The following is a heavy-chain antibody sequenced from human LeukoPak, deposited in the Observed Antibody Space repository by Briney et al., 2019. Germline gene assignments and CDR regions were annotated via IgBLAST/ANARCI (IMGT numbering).Heavy chain of an antibody. J-gene: IGHJ6*03. CDR1: GYTFTGYY. D-gene: IGHD2-15*01. Sequence: GASVKVSCKASGYTFTGYYMHWVRQAPGQGLEWVGWINPPNGGTNYAQKFQGRVTMTRDTSISTAYMELSRLRSDDTAVYYCATLCCGSYYMDVWGKGTTVTVSS. CDR2: INPPNGGT. V-gene: IGHV1-2*02. CDR3: ATLCCGSYYMDV.